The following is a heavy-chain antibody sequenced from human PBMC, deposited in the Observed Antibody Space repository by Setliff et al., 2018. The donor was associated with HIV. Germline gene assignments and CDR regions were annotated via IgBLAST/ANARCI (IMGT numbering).Heavy chain of an antibody. CDR1: GYTFTSYY. CDR2: INPGDGST. Sequence: GASVKVSCKASGYTFTSYYIYWVRQAPGQGLQWMGIINPGDGSTIYAQKFQGRVTMTRDTSTSTLYMELSSLRSEDMAVYYCARDATYDYVWGTSSLVLDYWGQGTLVTVSS. CDR3: ARDATYDYVWGTSSLVLDY. J-gene: IGHJ4*02. V-gene: IGHV1-46*01. D-gene: IGHD3-16*01.